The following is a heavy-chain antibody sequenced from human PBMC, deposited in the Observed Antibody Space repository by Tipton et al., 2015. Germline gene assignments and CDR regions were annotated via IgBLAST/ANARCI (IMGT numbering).Heavy chain of an antibody. Sequence: TLSLTCSVSGGSVTSGSYYWSWIRQPPGKGLEWIGYISYTETSHHNPSLKSRVTISVDTSKNEFSLKLRSVTAADTAVYYCARDLEHGMDVWGQGTTVTVSS. CDR2: ISYTETS. D-gene: IGHD3-3*01. J-gene: IGHJ6*02. CDR3: ARDLEHGMDV. CDR1: GGSVTSGSYY. V-gene: IGHV4-61*01.